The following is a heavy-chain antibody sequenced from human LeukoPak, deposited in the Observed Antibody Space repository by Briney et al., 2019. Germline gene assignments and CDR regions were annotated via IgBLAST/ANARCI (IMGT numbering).Heavy chain of an antibody. Sequence: ASETLSLTCTVSGGSISTNAYYWGWIRQPPGKGLEWIGSIHYAGSTYYNPSLKSRVTLSVDTSTNQFSLKLSSVTAADTALYYCATSGTLYPHFDYWGQGTLVTVSS. J-gene: IGHJ4*02. CDR1: GGSISTNAYY. CDR2: IHYAGST. V-gene: IGHV4-39*01. CDR3: ATSGTLYPHFDY. D-gene: IGHD3-10*01.